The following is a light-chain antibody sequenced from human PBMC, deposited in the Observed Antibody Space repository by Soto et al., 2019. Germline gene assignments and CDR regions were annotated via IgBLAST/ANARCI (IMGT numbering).Light chain of an antibody. CDR3: QAYDYSLGVSVL. V-gene: IGLV3-21*02. J-gene: IGLJ3*02. CDR1: NIGSKS. CDR2: DDS. Sequence: SYELTQPPSVSVAPGQTARITCGGNNIGSKSVHWYQQKPGQAPVLVVYDDSDRPSGIPERFSGSKSGTSASLAITGLQAEDEADYYCQAYDYSLGVSVLFGGGTQLTVL.